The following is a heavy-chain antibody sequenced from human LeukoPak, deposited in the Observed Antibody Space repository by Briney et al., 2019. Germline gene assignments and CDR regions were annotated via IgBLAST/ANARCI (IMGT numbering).Heavy chain of an antibody. CDR2: ISSDGSST. CDR1: GFTFSTFW. J-gene: IGHJ4*02. D-gene: IGHD4-23*01. Sequence: GGSLRLSCAASGFTFSTFWMHWVRQAPGKGLVWVSRISSDGSSTAYADSVKGRFTISRDNVKNTLYPQMSSLRVEDTAVYYCARDGDSTVDFDYWGQGILVTVSS. CDR3: ARDGDSTVDFDY. V-gene: IGHV3-74*01.